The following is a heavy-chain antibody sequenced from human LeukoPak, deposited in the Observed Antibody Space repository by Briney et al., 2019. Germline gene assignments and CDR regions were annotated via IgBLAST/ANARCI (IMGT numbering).Heavy chain of an antibody. D-gene: IGHD6-25*01. CDR3: ASRLAYCFDY. V-gene: IGHV3-48*03. CDR2: ISSSGSTI. CDR1: GFTFSSYE. Sequence: PGGSLRLSCAASGFTFSSYEMNWVRQAPGKGLEWVSYISSSGSTIYYADSVKGRFTISRDNARNSLYLQMNSLRAEDTAVYYCASRLAYCFDYWGQGTLVTVSS. J-gene: IGHJ4*02.